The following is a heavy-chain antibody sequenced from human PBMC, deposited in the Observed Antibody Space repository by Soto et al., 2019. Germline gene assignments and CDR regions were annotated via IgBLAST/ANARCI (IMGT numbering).Heavy chain of an antibody. Sequence: EVQLVESGGGLVKPGGSLRLYCAASGFTFSSYSMNWVRQAPGKGLEWVSSISSSSSYIYYADSVKGRFTISRDNAKNSLYLQMNSLRAEDTAVYYCARPPNYYDSSGYYGYWGQGTLVTVSS. V-gene: IGHV3-21*01. D-gene: IGHD3-22*01. CDR2: ISSSSSYI. J-gene: IGHJ4*02. CDR3: ARPPNYYDSSGYYGY. CDR1: GFTFSSYS.